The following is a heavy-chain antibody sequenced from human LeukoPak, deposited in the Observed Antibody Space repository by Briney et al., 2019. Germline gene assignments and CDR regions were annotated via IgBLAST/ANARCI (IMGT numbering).Heavy chain of an antibody. CDR1: GYTFTSYA. D-gene: IGHD3-10*01. J-gene: IGHJ6*02. V-gene: IGHV1-3*01. CDR3: ARASGLVYYYGMDV. CDR2: INAGNGNT. Sequence: ASVKVSCKASGYTFTSYAMHWVRQAPGQGLEWMGWINAGNGNTKYSQKFQGRVTITRDTSASTAYMELSSLRSEDTAVYYCARASGLVYYYGMDVWGQGTTVTVSS.